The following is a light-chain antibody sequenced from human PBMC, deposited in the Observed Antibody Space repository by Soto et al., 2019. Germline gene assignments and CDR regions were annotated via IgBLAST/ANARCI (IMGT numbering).Light chain of an antibody. CDR3: SSYINSITFVV. V-gene: IGLV2-14*01. Sequence: QSALTQPASVSGSPGQPITISCTGTSSDVGANNYVSWYQHHPGKAPKLLIHEVSNRPSGVSSRFSGSKSGNTASLTISGLQAEDEADYYCSSYINSITFVVFGGGTKVTVL. J-gene: IGLJ2*01. CDR1: SSDVGANNY. CDR2: EVS.